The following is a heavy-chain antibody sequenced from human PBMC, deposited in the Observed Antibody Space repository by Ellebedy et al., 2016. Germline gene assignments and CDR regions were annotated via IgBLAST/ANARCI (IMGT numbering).Heavy chain of an antibody. V-gene: IGHV4-34*01. J-gene: IGHJ5*02. CDR1: GGSFSGYY. Sequence: SETLSLXXAVYGGSFSGYYWSWIRQPPGKGLEWIGEINHSGSTNYNPSLKSRVTISVDTSKNQFSLKLSSVTAADTAVYYCARLNSYCSGGSCYLLGNWFDPWGQGTLVTVSS. CDR3: ARLNSYCSGGSCYLLGNWFDP. CDR2: INHSGST. D-gene: IGHD2-15*01.